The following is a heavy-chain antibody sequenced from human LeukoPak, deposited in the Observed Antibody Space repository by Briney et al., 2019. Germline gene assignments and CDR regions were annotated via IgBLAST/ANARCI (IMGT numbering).Heavy chain of an antibody. Sequence: SETLSLTCSVSGDSISSGRNYWGWVRQSPGKGLEWIASIYSSGNTHSNPSLKSRVSISVDTSKNQVSLKLYSVTASDAAIYYCARHLSGTTMSHYFDFWGQGTLVTV. V-gene: IGHV4-39*01. J-gene: IGHJ4*02. D-gene: IGHD1-1*01. CDR2: IYSSGNT. CDR1: GDSISSGRNY. CDR3: ARHLSGTTMSHYFDF.